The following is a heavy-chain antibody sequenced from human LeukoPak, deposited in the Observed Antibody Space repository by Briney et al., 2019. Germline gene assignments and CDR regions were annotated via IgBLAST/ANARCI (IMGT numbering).Heavy chain of an antibody. CDR3: ARVGKLELPTHGPPDY. CDR2: ISYDGSNK. Sequence: QAGGSLRLSCAASGFTFSSYAMHWVRQAPGKGLEWVAVISYDGSNKYYADSVKGRFTISGDNSKNTLYLQMNSLRAEDTAVYYCARVGKLELPTHGPPDYWGQGTLVTVSS. V-gene: IGHV3-30-3*01. J-gene: IGHJ4*02. CDR1: GFTFSSYA. D-gene: IGHD1-7*01.